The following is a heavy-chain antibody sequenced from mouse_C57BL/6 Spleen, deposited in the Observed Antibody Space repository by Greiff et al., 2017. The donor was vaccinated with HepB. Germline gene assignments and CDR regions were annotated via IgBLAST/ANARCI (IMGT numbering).Heavy chain of an antibody. CDR3: VREGDAMDY. J-gene: IGHJ4*01. CDR1: GFSFNTYA. V-gene: IGHV10-1*01. Sequence: EVQVVESGGGLVQPKGSLKLSCAASGFSFNTYAMNWVRQAPGKGLEWVGRIRSKSNNYATYYADSVKDRFTISRDDSESMLYLQMNNVKTEGTAMYYCVREGDAMDYWGQGTSVTVSS. CDR2: IRSKSNNYAT.